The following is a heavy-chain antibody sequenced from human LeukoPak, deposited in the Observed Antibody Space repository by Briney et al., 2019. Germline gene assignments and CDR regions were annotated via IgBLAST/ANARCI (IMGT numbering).Heavy chain of an antibody. V-gene: IGHV3-48*03. D-gene: IGHD3-10*01. CDR2: ISSTGSTR. Sequence: GGSLRLSCAASGFTFSSYEMNWVRQAPGKGLEWVSYISSTGSTRYNADSVEGRFTISRDNAKNSLYPQMNSLRAEDTAFYYCARGISMDRGIPNWFDPWGQGTLVTVSS. CDR3: ARGISMDRGIPNWFDP. CDR1: GFTFSSYE. J-gene: IGHJ5*02.